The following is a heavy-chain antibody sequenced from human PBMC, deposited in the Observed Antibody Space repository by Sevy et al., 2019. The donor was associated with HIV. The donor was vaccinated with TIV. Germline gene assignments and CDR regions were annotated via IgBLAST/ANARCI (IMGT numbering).Heavy chain of an antibody. V-gene: IGHV3-43*01. CDR2: ISWDGGST. CDR3: AKDITVAGDYYYDMDV. Sequence: GGSLRLSCAASGFTFDDYTMHWVRQAPGKGLEWVSLISWDGGSTYYADSVKGRFTISRDNSKNSLYLQMNSLRTEDTALYYCAKDITVAGDYYYDMDVRGQRTTVTVSS. D-gene: IGHD6-19*01. J-gene: IGHJ6*02. CDR1: GFTFDDYT.